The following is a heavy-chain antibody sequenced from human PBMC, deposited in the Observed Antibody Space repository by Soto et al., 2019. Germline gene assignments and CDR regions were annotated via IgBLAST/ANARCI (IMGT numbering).Heavy chain of an antibody. CDR1: GDTFNFYS. D-gene: IGHD3-10*01. Sequence: QVQLVQSGAEVKRPGSSVKVSCKASGDTFNFYSINWVRQAPGLGLEWMGRVNPIVSMSNYAPKFQGRVTMTADKSTSTAYMELSSLRSEATAIYYCASSYGSGYRAFDYWGQGALVTVSS. J-gene: IGHJ4*02. CDR3: ASSYGSGYRAFDY. CDR2: VNPIVSMS. V-gene: IGHV1-69*02.